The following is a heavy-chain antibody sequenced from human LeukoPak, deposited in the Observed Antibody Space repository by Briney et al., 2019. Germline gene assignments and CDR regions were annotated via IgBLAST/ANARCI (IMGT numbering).Heavy chain of an antibody. CDR3: IRLWFGEFI. V-gene: IGHV3-15*01. D-gene: IGHD3-10*01. CDR2: IKSKTDGGTT. Sequence: GGSLRLSCAASGFTFITYSMNWVRQAPGKGLEWVGRIKSKTDGGTTDYAAPVKGRFTISRDDSKNTLYLQMNSLKTEDTAVYYCIRLWFGEFIWGQGTMVSVSS. CDR1: GFTFITYS. J-gene: IGHJ3*02.